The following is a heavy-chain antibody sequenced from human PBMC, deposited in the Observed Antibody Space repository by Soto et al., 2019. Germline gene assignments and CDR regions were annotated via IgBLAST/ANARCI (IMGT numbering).Heavy chain of an antibody. CDR3: ARQTGVTIFGVVTIGNYYYMDV. CDR1: GGSISSSSYY. V-gene: IGHV4-39*01. CDR2: IYYSGST. D-gene: IGHD3-3*01. J-gene: IGHJ6*03. Sequence: SETLSLTCTVSGGSISSSSYYWGWIRQPPGKGLEWIGSIYYSGSTYYNPSLKSRVTISIDTSKNQFSLKLSSVTAADTAVYYCARQTGVTIFGVVTIGNYYYMDVWGKGTTVTVSS.